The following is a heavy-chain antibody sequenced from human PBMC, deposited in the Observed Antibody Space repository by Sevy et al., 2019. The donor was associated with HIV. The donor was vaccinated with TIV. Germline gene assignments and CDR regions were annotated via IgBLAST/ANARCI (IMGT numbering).Heavy chain of an antibody. CDR3: ARTGYSTLDRVAAADSSLDF. V-gene: IGHV1-18*01. Sequence: ASVKVSCKASGYTFITYGITWVRQAPGQGLEWMGWISGYNVHTKYARELQGRVTITTDTSTSTAYLEQRSLTSDDTAVYYCARTGYSTLDRVAAADSSLDFWGQGTLVTVSS. CDR2: ISGYNVHT. J-gene: IGHJ4*02. CDR1: GYTFITYG. D-gene: IGHD6-13*01.